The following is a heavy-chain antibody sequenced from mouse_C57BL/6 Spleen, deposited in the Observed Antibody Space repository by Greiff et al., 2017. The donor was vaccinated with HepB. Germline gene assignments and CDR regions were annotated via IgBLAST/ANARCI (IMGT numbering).Heavy chain of an antibody. V-gene: IGHV1-82*01. CDR2: IYPGDGDT. Sequence: VQLQQSGPELVKPGASVKISCKASGYAFSSSWMNWVKQRPGKGLEWIGRIYPGDGDTNYNGKFKGKATLTADKSSSTAYMQLISLTSEDSAVYFYGIVGDWGGAYYFDYWGQGTTLTVSS. CDR1: GYAFSSSW. D-gene: IGHD4-1*01. CDR3: GIVGDWGGAYYFDY. J-gene: IGHJ2*01.